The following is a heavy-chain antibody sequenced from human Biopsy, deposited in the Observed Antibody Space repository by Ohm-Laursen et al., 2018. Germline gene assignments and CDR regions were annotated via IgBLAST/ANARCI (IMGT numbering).Heavy chain of an antibody. V-gene: IGHV4-38-2*02. CDR2: IYYDGIT. D-gene: IGHD5-12*01. CDR3: ARVAGGYAYYYGMDV. Sequence: GTLSLTCPVSGYSVTNDYYWGWIRQPPGKGLEWIGNIYYDGITYYNPSLKSRVAMSVGTSKNQFSLRLTSVTAADTAVYYCARVAGGYAYYYGMDVWGQGTTVIVSS. CDR1: GYSVTNDYY. J-gene: IGHJ6*02.